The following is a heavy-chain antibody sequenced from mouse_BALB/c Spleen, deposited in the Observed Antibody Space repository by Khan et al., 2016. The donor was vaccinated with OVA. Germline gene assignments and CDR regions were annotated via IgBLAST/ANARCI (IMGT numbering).Heavy chain of an antibody. D-gene: IGHD1-3*01. Sequence: EVQLQESGTVLARPGASVKMSCTASGYSFTSYLIHWVKQRPGQGLEWIGDIYPGNSDTNYSQKFKDQAKLTAGTSASTAYMELSSLTNEDSAVYYCTGGGYSSFAYWGQGTLVTVSA. V-gene: IGHV1-5*01. CDR3: TGGGYSSFAY. CDR2: IYPGNSDT. CDR1: GYSFTSYL. J-gene: IGHJ3*01.